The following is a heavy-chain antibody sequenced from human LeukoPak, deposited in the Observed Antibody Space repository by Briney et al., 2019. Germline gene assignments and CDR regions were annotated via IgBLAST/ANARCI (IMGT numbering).Heavy chain of an antibody. J-gene: IGHJ1*01. CDR1: GFTFSSYS. Sequence: GGSLRLSCAASGFTFSSYSMNWVRQAPGKGLEWVSSISSSSSYIYYADSVKGRFTISRDNAKNSLYLQMNSLRTEDTAVYYCAKIRYYYDSSGSEYFQHWGQGTLVSVSS. CDR2: ISSSSSYI. CDR3: AKIRYYYDSSGSEYFQH. V-gene: IGHV3-21*01. D-gene: IGHD3-22*01.